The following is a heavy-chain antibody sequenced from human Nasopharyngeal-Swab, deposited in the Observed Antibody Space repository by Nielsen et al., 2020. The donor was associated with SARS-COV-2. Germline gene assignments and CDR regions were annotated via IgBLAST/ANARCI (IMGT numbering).Heavy chain of an antibody. D-gene: IGHD6-13*01. CDR3: ARGQQLGTMDV. CDR2: IYYSGST. Sequence: WIRQPPGKGLEWIGYIYYSGSTYYNPSLKSRVTISVDTSKNQFSLKLSSVTAADTAVYYCARGQQLGTMDVWGKGTTVTVSS. J-gene: IGHJ6*04. V-gene: IGHV4-31*02.